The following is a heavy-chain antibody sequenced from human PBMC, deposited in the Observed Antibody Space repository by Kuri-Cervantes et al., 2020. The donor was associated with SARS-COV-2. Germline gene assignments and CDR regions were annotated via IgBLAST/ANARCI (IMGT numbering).Heavy chain of an antibody. Sequence: SETLSLTCTVSGGSISSYYWSWIRQPPGKGLERIGYIYYSGSTNYNPSLKSRVTISVDTSKDQFSLKLSSVTAADTAVYYCARALWSGYCTFDIWGQGTMVTVSS. D-gene: IGHD3-3*01. J-gene: IGHJ3*02. CDR1: GGSISSYY. CDR3: ARALWSGYCTFDI. CDR2: IYYSGST. V-gene: IGHV4-59*01.